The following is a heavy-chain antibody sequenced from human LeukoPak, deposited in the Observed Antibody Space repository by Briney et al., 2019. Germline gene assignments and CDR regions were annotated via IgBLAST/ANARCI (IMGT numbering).Heavy chain of an antibody. V-gene: IGHV4-4*07. CDR2: IYTSGST. D-gene: IGHD2-2*01. J-gene: IGHJ4*02. CDR1: GGSISNYF. CDR3: ARGYCSSTSCYLRQ. Sequence: SETLSLTCTVSGGSISNYFWNWIRQPAGRGLEWIGRIYTSGSTNYNPSLKSRVTISVDTSKNQFSLKLSSVTAADTAVYYCARGYCSSTSCYLRQWGQGTLVTVSS.